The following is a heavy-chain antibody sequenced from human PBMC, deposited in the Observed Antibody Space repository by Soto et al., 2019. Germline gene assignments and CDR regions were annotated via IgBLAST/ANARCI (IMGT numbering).Heavy chain of an antibody. J-gene: IGHJ4*02. CDR3: ARDEGIAAAGTPY. D-gene: IGHD6-13*01. CDR1: GGTFSSYT. V-gene: IGHV1-69*08. Sequence: QVQLVQSGAEVKKPGSSVKVSCKASGGTFSSYTISWVRQAPGQGLEWMGRIIPILGIANYAQKFQGRVTITADKSTSTAYMELSSLRSEDTAEYYCARDEGIAAAGTPYWGQGTLVTVSS. CDR2: IIPILGIA.